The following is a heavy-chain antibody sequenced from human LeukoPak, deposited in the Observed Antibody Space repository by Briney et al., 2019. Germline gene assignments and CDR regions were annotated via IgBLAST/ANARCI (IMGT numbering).Heavy chain of an antibody. D-gene: IGHD3-10*01. CDR1: GGSISSYY. Sequence: PSETLSLTCTVSGGSISSYYWSWIRQPAGKGLEWIGRIYTSGSTNCNPSLKSRVTMSVDTSKNQFSLDLSSVTAADTAVYYCARDMRTLRGYYYYYYMDVWGKGTTVTVSS. CDR3: ARDMRTLRGYYYYYYMDV. V-gene: IGHV4-4*07. J-gene: IGHJ6*03. CDR2: IYTSGST.